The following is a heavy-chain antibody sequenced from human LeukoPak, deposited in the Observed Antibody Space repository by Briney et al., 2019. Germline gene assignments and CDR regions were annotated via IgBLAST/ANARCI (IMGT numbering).Heavy chain of an antibody. D-gene: IGHD4-17*01. Sequence: GGSLTLSCAASGFTFINFCMHWVRQAPGKGLEWVAFIRNDGTNKYYTDSVKGRFTISRDNYKHTLYMQMNSLKPDDTAVYFCAKDSHNGDYRSTKWYIDLWGRGTLVTVSS. CDR1: GFTFINFC. V-gene: IGHV3-30*02. CDR3: AKDSHNGDYRSTKWYIDL. J-gene: IGHJ2*01. CDR2: IRNDGTNK.